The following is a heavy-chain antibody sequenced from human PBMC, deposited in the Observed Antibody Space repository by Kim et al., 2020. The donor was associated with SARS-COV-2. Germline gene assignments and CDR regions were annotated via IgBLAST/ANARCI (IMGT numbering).Heavy chain of an antibody. CDR1: GGSISSYY. D-gene: IGHD3-3*01. V-gene: IGHV4-59*13. CDR3: ARAPDWLSYEDYYGMDV. J-gene: IGHJ6*02. Sequence: SETLSLTCTVSGGSISSYYWSWIRQPPGKGLEWIGYIYYSGSTNYNPSLKSRVTISVDTSKNTFSLKLSSVTAADTAVYYCARAPDWLSYEDYYGMDVWGQGTTVTVSS. CDR2: IYYSGST.